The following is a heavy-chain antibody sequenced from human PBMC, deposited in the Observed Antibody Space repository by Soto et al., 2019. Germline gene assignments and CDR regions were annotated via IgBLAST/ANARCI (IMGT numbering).Heavy chain of an antibody. CDR2: ISYDGSNK. D-gene: IGHD5-12*01. J-gene: IGHJ6*02. CDR1: GFTFSSYA. V-gene: IGHV3-30-3*01. Sequence: GGSLRLSCAASGFTFSSYAMHWVRQAPGKGLEWVAVISYDGSNKYYADSVKGRFTISRDNSKNTLYLQVNSLRAEDTAVYYCASQNGRVAQYYYYGMDVWGQGTTVTVSS. CDR3: ASQNGRVAQYYYYGMDV.